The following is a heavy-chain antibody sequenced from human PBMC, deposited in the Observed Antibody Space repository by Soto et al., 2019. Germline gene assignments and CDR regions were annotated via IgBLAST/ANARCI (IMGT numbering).Heavy chain of an antibody. Sequence: GASVELSSKASGYTLASSYRQWVRQDHRQGLEWMGIINPSGGSTSYAQKFQGRVTMTRDTSTSTVYMELSSLRSEDTAVYYCARGGYNLDYWGQGTLGTVSS. V-gene: IGHV1-46*01. CDR3: ARGGYNLDY. D-gene: IGHD6-25*01. CDR2: INPSGGST. J-gene: IGHJ4*02. CDR1: GYTLASSY.